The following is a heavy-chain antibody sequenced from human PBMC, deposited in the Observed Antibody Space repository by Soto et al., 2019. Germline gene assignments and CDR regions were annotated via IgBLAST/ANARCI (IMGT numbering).Heavy chain of an antibody. CDR2: INPNSGGT. CDR3: ARQISGDSDAFDM. D-gene: IGHD2-21*02. J-gene: IGHJ3*02. CDR1: GYTFTGYY. V-gene: IGHV1-2*02. Sequence: ASVKVSCKASGYTFTGYYMHWVRQAPGQGLERMGWINPNSGGTNYAQKFQGRVTMTRDTSISTAYMELSSLRSDDTAMYYCARQISGDSDAFDMWGQGAMVTV.